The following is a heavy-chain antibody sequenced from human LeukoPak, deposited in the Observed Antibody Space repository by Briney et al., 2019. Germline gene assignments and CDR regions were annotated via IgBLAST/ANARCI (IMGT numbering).Heavy chain of an antibody. V-gene: IGHV4-4*07. CDR2: IYTSGST. CDR3: ARGRGLVAVAGYYYYYGMDV. D-gene: IGHD6-19*01. J-gene: IGHJ6*02. Sequence: PSETLSLTCTVSGGSISSYYWSWIRQPAGKGLEWIGRIYTSGSTNYNPSLKSRVTMSVDTSKNQFSLKLSSVTAADTAVYYCARGRGLVAVAGYYYYYGMDVWGQGTTVTVSS. CDR1: GGSISSYY.